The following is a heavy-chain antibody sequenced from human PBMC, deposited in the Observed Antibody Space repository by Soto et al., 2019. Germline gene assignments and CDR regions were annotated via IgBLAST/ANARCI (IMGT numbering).Heavy chain of an antibody. V-gene: IGHV4-39*01. Sequence: QLQLQESGPGLVKPSETLSLTCTVSGVSITNTSYYWGWIRQPPGKGLEWIGTIYFSGSTFYNPSLQSRLTVSVDTSKHPFSLRLSSVTAADTAVYYCARHGSYWGQGTLVAVSS. CDR2: IYFSGST. CDR1: GVSITNTSYY. CDR3: ARHGSY. J-gene: IGHJ4*02.